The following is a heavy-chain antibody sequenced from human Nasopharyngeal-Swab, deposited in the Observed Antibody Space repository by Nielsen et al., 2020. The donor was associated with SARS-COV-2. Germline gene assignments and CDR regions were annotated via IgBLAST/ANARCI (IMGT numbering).Heavy chain of an antibody. V-gene: IGHV1-3*01. CDR2: INAGNGNT. J-gene: IGHJ3*02. D-gene: IGHD7-27*01. Sequence: ASVKVSCKASGYTFTSYAMHWVRQAPGQRLEWMGWINAGNGNTKYSQKFQGRVTITRDTSASTAYMELSSLRSEDTAVYYCASPHNWGDAFDIWGQGTMVTVSS. CDR1: GYTFTSYA. CDR3: ASPHNWGDAFDI.